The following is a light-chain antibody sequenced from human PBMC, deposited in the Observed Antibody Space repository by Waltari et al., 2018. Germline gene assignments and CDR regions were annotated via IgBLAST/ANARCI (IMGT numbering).Light chain of an antibody. CDR2: DVS. CDR3: CSYAGSV. CDR1: SSDVGGYNY. Sequence: QSALTQPRSVSGSPGQSVTISCTGTSSDVGGYNYVSWYQQHPGKAPKLMIYDVSKRPSVGPLRFSGSKAGNTASLTSSGRQAEDEADDYCCSYAGSVFGGGTKLTVL. J-gene: IGLJ3*02. V-gene: IGLV2-11*01.